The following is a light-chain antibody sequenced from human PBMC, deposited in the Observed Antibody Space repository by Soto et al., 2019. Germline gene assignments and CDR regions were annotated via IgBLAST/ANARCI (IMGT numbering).Light chain of an antibody. V-gene: IGLV2-11*01. J-gene: IGLJ1*01. CDR2: DVS. CDR3: CSYAGSYTFV. CDR1: SSDVGGYDF. Sequence: QSALTQPRSVSGSPGQSVTISCTGTSSDVGGYDFVSWFQHHPGKPPKLIMYDVSKRPSGVPDRFSGSKSGNTASLTISGLQAEDEADYYCCSYAGSYTFVFGTGTKVPVL.